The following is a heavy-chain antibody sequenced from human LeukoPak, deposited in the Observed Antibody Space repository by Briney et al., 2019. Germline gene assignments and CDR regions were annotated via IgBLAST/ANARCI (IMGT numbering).Heavy chain of an antibody. CDR1: GFDLTTYA. Sequence: GGSLRLSCAASGFDLTTYAMTWGRQAPAEGLEWVSSIRTGGGGTYYADSVKGRFTISRDNSENTLPLHMNNLRVEDTARYFSARCIVLSQGWCNWLAPWGQGTLVTVSS. V-gene: IGHV3-23*01. D-gene: IGHD2-15*01. CDR3: ARCIVLSQGWCNWLAP. J-gene: IGHJ5*02. CDR2: IRTGGGGT.